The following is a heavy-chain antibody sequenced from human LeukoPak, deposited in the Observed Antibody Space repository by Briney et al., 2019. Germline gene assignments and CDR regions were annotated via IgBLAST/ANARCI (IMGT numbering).Heavy chain of an antibody. Sequence: ASVKVSCKASGYTFTSYYMRWVRQAPGQGIEWVGRINPYGGNTSYAQKFQGRVTMTRDTSTKTLYMELSSLTSEDMAVYYCARGDGSSWAKVFDCWGQGTLVTVSS. CDR1: GYTFTSYY. V-gene: IGHV1-46*01. D-gene: IGHD6-13*01. CDR3: ARGDGSSWAKVFDC. CDR2: INPYGGNT. J-gene: IGHJ4*02.